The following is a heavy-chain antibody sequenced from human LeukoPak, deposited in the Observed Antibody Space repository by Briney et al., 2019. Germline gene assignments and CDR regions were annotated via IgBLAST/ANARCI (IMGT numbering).Heavy chain of an antibody. CDR3: ARDPPSYDSGGPGDY. CDR2: IIPIFGTA. J-gene: IGHJ4*02. Sequence: SVKVSCKASGGTFSSYAINWVRQAPGQGLEWMGGIIPIFGTASYAQKFQGRVTITADESTSTAYMELSSLRSEDTAVYYCARDPPSYDSGGPGDYWGQGTLVTVSS. D-gene: IGHD3-22*01. CDR1: GGTFSSYA. V-gene: IGHV1-69*13.